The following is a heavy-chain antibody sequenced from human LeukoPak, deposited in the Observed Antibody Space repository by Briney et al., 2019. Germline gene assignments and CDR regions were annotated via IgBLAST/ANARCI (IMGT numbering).Heavy chain of an antibody. Sequence: GGSLRLSCAASGFTLSSYWMSWVRQAPGKGLEWVANMKQDGSEGYYVDSVKGRFTISRDNAKNSLYLEMNSLRAEDTSVYYCARYKPQYRWDLYYFDYWGQGTLVTVSS. CDR1: GFTLSSYW. CDR2: MKQDGSEG. D-gene: IGHD1-1*01. CDR3: ARYKPQYRWDLYYFDY. J-gene: IGHJ4*02. V-gene: IGHV3-7*01.